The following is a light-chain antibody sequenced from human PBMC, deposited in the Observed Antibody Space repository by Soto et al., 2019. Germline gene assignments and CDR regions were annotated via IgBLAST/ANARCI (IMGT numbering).Light chain of an antibody. CDR3: CSYARSSTFV. CDR2: EVS. CDR1: SSDVGGYNF. V-gene: IGLV2-23*02. J-gene: IGLJ1*01. Sequence: QSALTQPASVSGSPGQSITISCTGTSSDVGGYNFVSWYQQHPGKAPKLIIYEVSKRPSGVSNRFSGSKSGNTASLTISGLQAEDEADYYCCSYARSSTFVFGTGTKLTVL.